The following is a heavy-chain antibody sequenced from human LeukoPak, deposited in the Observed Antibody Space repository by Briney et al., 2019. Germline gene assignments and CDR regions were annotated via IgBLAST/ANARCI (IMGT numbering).Heavy chain of an antibody. D-gene: IGHD2-2*02. CDR1: GYTFTSYY. V-gene: IGHV1-2*02. J-gene: IGHJ5*02. CDR2: LNPNSGDT. Sequence: ASVKVSCKASGYTFTSYYMHWVRQAPGQGLEWMGWLNPNSGDTNYAQKFQGRVTMTRDTSISTAYMELSRLRSDDTAVYYCARGDIVVLPAGIPHNWFDPWGQGTLVTVSS. CDR3: ARGDIVVLPAGIPHNWFDP.